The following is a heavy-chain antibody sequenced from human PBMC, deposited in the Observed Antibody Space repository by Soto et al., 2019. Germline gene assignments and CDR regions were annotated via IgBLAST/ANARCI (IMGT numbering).Heavy chain of an antibody. J-gene: IGHJ5*02. CDR1: GGSISSYY. V-gene: IGHV4-59*01. CDR3: ARDLGYYDSSGYYGYNWFDP. D-gene: IGHD3-22*01. Sequence: PSETLSLTCTVSGGSISSYYWSWIRQPPGKGLEWIGYIYYSGSTNYNPSLKSRVTISVDTSKNQFSLKLSSVTAADTAVYYCARDLGYYDSSGYYGYNWFDPWGQGTLVTV. CDR2: IYYSGST.